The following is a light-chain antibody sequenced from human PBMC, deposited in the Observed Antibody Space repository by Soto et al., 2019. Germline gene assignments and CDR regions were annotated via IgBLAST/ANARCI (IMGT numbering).Light chain of an antibody. CDR3: QQYNKWPPIT. CDR1: QSVGID. CDR2: GAY. Sequence: EIVMTQSPATLSVFPVERATLACRASQSVGIDLAWYQQKPGQAPRLLIFGAYTRATGIPARFSGSGSGTEFTLTISSLQSEDFAVYYCQQYNKWPPITFGQGTRLEIK. V-gene: IGKV3-15*01. J-gene: IGKJ5*01.